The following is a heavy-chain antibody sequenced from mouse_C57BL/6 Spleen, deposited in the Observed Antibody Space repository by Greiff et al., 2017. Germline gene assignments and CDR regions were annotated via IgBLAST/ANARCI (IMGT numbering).Heavy chain of an antibody. V-gene: IGHV1-81*01. CDR3: ERPYYGSNYIDH. Sequence: VQLQQSGAELARPGASVQLSCKASGYTFTGYGISWVKPRTGQGLEWIGELYPRSGNTYYTEKFKGKATLTAYKSSSTAYMELRRLTSEDSSVYVCERPYYGSNYIDHWCQGTTPTVSP. CDR1: GYTFTGYG. CDR2: LYPRSGNT. J-gene: IGHJ2*01. D-gene: IGHD1-1*01.